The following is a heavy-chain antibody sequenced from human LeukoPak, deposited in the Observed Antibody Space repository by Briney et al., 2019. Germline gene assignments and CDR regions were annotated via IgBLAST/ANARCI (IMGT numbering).Heavy chain of an antibody. V-gene: IGHV3-7*01. D-gene: IGHD3-3*01. Sequence: GGSLRLSCAASGFTFSSYWMSWVRQAPGKGLEWVANIKQDGSEKYYVDSVKGRFTISRDNAKNSLCLQMNSLRAEDTAVYYCARRGLRSHPGKPYYGVDVWGQGTTVTVSS. J-gene: IGHJ6*02. CDR1: GFTFSSYW. CDR2: IKQDGSEK. CDR3: ARRGLRSHPGKPYYGVDV.